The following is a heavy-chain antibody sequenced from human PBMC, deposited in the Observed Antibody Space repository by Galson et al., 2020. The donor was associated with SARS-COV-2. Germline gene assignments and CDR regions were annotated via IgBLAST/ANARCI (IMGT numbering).Heavy chain of an antibody. CDR1: GGSFSGYY. Sequence: SETLSLTCAVYGGSFSGYYWSWIRQPPGKGLEWIGEINHSGSTNYNPSLKSRVTISVDTSKNQFSLKLSSVTAADTAVYYCARGRTAMAPNRVRYFDYWGQGTLVTVSS. J-gene: IGHJ4*02. CDR2: INHSGST. CDR3: ARGRTAMAPNRVRYFDY. V-gene: IGHV4-34*01. D-gene: IGHD5-18*01.